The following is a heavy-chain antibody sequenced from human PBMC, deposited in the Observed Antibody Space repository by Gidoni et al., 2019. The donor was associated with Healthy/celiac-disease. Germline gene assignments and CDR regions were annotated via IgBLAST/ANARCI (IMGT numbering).Heavy chain of an antibody. J-gene: IGHJ3*02. CDR1: GGAFSRYA. CDR3: ARAVAGGDAFDI. D-gene: IGHD2-15*01. V-gene: IGHV1-69*01. Sequence: QVQLVQSGAEVKKPGSSVMVSCKASGGAFSRYAISWVRQAPGQGLEWMGVIIPIVGTVNYAQKFQGRVTMTADESTSTAYMELSSLKSEDTAVYYCARAVAGGDAFDIWGQGTMVTVSS. CDR2: IIPIVGTV.